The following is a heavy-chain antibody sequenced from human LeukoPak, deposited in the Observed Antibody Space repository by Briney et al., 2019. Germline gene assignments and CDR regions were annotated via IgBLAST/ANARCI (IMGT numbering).Heavy chain of an antibody. CDR1: GFPFATYA. CDR3: VKRTMSEFDL. CDR2: ISGKGNGT. J-gene: IGHJ4*02. D-gene: IGHD3-9*01. V-gene: IGHV3-23*01. Sequence: QTGGSLRLSCAASGFPFATYAMNWVRQFPGKELEWVAGISGKGNGTYYAASVRGRFTITRDNSKNTLFLHMTGLRGDDTAVYWCVKRTMSEFDLWGQGALVSVSS.